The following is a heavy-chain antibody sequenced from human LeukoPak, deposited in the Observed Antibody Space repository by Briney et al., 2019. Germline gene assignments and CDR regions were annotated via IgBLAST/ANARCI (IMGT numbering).Heavy chain of an antibody. D-gene: IGHD3-22*01. V-gene: IGHV3-23*01. CDR2: ITPNADRT. CDR1: GFTFCSYG. J-gene: IGHJ1*01. Sequence: GGSLRLSCAASGFTFCSYGMSWVRQAPGKGLEWVSFITPNADRTSYADSVEGRFTISRDNPRNTLYMQMNSLRDEDTAIYYCAIMHGYYDGSGYWVQWGQGTLVTVSS. CDR3: AIMHGYYDGSGYWVQ.